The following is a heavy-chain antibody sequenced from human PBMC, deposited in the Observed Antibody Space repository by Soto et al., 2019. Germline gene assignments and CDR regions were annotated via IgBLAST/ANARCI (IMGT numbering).Heavy chain of an antibody. V-gene: IGHV3-7*01. CDR3: AREAHDYDFWSGANDGFDI. CDR2: IKQDGSEK. CDR1: GFTFSSYW. D-gene: IGHD3-3*01. J-gene: IGHJ3*02. Sequence: GGSLRLSCAASGFTFSSYWMSWVRQAPGKGLEWVANIKQDGSEKYYVDSVKGRFTISRDNAKNSLYLQMNSLRAEDTAVYYCAREAHDYDFWSGANDGFDIWGQGTMVTVSS.